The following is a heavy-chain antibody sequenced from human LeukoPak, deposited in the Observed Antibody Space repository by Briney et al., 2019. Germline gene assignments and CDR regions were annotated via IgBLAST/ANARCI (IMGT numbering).Heavy chain of an antibody. V-gene: IGHV3-23*01. Sequence: PGGSLSLSCAPSGFTFSSYAMSWVRRAPGKGLEWVSAIGSSGGDTYYADSVRGRFTISRDNSKNMLCLQMNSLRAEDTALYHCANYPMAKGPPYGLDVWGQGTTVTVSS. CDR2: IGSSGGDT. CDR3: ANYPMAKGPPYGLDV. D-gene: IGHD2-21*01. CDR1: GFTFSSYA. J-gene: IGHJ6*02.